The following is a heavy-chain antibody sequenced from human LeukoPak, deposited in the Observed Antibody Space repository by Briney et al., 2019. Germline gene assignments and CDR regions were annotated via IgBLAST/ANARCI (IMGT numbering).Heavy chain of an antibody. D-gene: IGHD3-22*01. Sequence: SETLSVTCTVSGGSISSYYWSWIRQPPGKGLEWIGYIYYSGSTNYNPSLKSRVTISVDTSKNQFSLKLSSVTAADTAVYYCARHYYDSSGYYQKRGDNWFGPWGQWSLVTVSS. CDR1: GGSISSYY. CDR2: IYYSGST. J-gene: IGHJ5*02. CDR3: ARHYYDSSGYYQKRGDNWFGP. V-gene: IGHV4-59*08.